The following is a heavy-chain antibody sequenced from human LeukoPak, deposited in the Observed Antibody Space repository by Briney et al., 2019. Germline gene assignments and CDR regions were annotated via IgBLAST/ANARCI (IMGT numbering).Heavy chain of an antibody. CDR1: GFTFSSYG. Sequence: GGSLRLSCAASGFTFSSYGKHWVRQAPGKGLEWVAFIRYDGSNKYYADSVKGRFTISRDNSKNTLYLQMNSLRAEDTAVYYCAKDRIGYCSSTSCSGRAFDIWGQGTMVTVSS. CDR2: IRYDGSNK. J-gene: IGHJ3*02. V-gene: IGHV3-30*02. CDR3: AKDRIGYCSSTSCSGRAFDI. D-gene: IGHD2-2*01.